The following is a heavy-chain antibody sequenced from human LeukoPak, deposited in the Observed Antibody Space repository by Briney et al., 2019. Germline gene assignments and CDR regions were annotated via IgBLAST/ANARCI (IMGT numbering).Heavy chain of an antibody. CDR1: GFTFSSYW. J-gene: IGHJ4*02. Sequence: GGSLRLSCAAAGFTFSSYWMTWVRQAPGKGLEWVANINRDGTTKNYVDSVQGRFTISRDNAQSSLYLQMSSLRAEDTAVYFCARDATYSEGATYYDRLDYWGQGAQVTVSS. CDR3: ARDATYSEGATYYDRLDY. V-gene: IGHV3-7*04. CDR2: INRDGTTK. D-gene: IGHD3-22*01.